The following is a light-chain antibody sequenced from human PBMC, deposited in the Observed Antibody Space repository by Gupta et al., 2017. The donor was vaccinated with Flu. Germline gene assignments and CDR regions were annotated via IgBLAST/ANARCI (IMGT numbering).Light chain of an antibody. V-gene: IGLV2-23*01. CDR3: CSYAGSSTYV. J-gene: IGLJ1*01. CDR2: EGS. Sequence: QPALTQPASVSGSPGQSITISCTGTSSDVGSYNLVSWYQQHPGKAPKLMIYEGSKRPSGVSNRFSGSKSGNTASLTISGLQAEDEADYYCCSYAGSSTYVFGTGTKVTVL. CDR1: SSDVGSYNL.